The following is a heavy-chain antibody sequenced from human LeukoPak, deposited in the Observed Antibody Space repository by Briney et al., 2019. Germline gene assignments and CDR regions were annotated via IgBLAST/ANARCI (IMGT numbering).Heavy chain of an antibody. J-gene: IGHJ4*01. CDR3: AKGRRDDYNYPLFDH. CDR1: GFTFSFSA. CDR2: IIGNGFST. Sequence: PGGSLRLSCAASGFTFSFSAMNWVRQAPGKGLEWVATIIGNGFSTYYADSVNGRFIISRDNSQNSLFLQMNSLRAEDTAIYYCAKGRRDDYNYPLFDHWGHGALVTVSS. D-gene: IGHD5-24*01. V-gene: IGHV3-23*01.